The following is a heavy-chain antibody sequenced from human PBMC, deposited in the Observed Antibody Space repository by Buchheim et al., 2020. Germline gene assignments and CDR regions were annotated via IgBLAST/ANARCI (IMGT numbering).Heavy chain of an antibody. CDR3: AREMGLRVAGTLVGFNDY. J-gene: IGHJ4*02. CDR2: INSDGSST. CDR1: GFTFSSYW. D-gene: IGHD6-19*01. Sequence: EVQLVESGGGLVQPGGSLRLSCAASGFTFSSYWMHWVRQAPGKGLVWVSRINSDGSSTSYADSVKGRFTISRDNAKNTLYLQMNSLRAEDTAVYYCAREMGLRVAGTLVGFNDYWGQGTL. V-gene: IGHV3-74*01.